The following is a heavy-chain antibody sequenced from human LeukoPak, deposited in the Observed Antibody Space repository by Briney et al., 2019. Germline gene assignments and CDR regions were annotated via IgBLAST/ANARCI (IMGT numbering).Heavy chain of an antibody. CDR1: GFTFSSFA. CDR3: AKAASVSRDNY. V-gene: IGHV3-23*01. CDR2: ISGSGGST. J-gene: IGHJ4*02. Sequence: GRSLRLSCAASGFTFSSFAMHWVRQAPGKGLEWVSAISGSGGSTYYADSVKGRFTISRDNSKNTLYLQMNSLRAEDTAVYYCAKAASVSRDNYWGQGTLVTVSS. D-gene: IGHD5-24*01.